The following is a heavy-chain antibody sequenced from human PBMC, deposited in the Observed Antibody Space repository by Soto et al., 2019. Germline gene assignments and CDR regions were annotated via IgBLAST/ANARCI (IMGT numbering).Heavy chain of an antibody. CDR1: GGTFRNYP. Sequence: QGQLVQSGTEVKKPGSSVKVSCKASGGTFRNYPINWVRQAPGQGLEWMGSIFPLTDIPDYAQNFQARLTISAAKSTSTAYMELSSLTSDDTAMYFCARGPLVVLNYFESWGQGTLVTVSS. J-gene: IGHJ4*02. V-gene: IGHV1-69*02. CDR2: IFPLTDIP. CDR3: ARGPLVVLNYFES.